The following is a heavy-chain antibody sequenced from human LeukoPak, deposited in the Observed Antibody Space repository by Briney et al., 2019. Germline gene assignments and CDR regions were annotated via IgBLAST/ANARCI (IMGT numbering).Heavy chain of an antibody. D-gene: IGHD3-3*01. V-gene: IGHV3-21*01. J-gene: IGHJ4*02. CDR2: ITTSGCYI. CDR1: GFTFGSYT. CDR3: ARDTNYDFWSGYYRADSYYFDY. Sequence: PGGSLRLSCAASGFTFGSYTMNWVRQAPGKGLEWVSPITTSGCYIYYADSVKGRFTISRDNAKNSLYLQLNSLRAEDTAVYYCARDTNYDFWSGYYRADSYYFDYWGQGTLVTVSS.